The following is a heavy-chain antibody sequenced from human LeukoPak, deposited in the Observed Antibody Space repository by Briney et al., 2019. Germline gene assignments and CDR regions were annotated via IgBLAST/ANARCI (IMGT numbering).Heavy chain of an antibody. D-gene: IGHD1-1*01. Sequence: GGSLRLSCAASGFTFSNHWMHWVRQAPGEGLVWVSRISSDGSGTDYADSVKGRFTISRDNSKNTLYLQMNSLRAEDTAVYYCARAGEAIQPYGCDMWGQGTMVTVSS. CDR1: GFTFSNHW. J-gene: IGHJ3*02. CDR3: ARAGEAIQPYGCDM. V-gene: IGHV3-74*01. CDR2: ISSDGSGT.